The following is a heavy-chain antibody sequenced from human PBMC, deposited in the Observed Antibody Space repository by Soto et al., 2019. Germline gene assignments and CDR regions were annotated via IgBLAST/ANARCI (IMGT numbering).Heavy chain of an antibody. J-gene: IGHJ4*02. CDR3: ARWSGGYGDAGFDY. V-gene: IGHV4-39*01. Sequence: QLQLQESGPGLVKPSETLSLTCTVSGGSISSSSYYWGWIRQPPGKGLEWIGSIYYSGSTYYNPSLKSRVTISVDTSKNQFSLTLSSVTAADTAVYYCARWSGGYGDAGFDYWGQGTLVTVSS. CDR1: GGSISSSSYY. CDR2: IYYSGST. D-gene: IGHD4-17*01.